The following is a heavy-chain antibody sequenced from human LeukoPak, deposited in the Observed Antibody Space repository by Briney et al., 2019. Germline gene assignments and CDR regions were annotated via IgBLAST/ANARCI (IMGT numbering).Heavy chain of an antibody. CDR3: ARNEPQYYYDSSGYPYDAFDI. D-gene: IGHD3-22*01. V-gene: IGHV3-30*02. J-gene: IGHJ3*02. CDR1: GFTFSSYG. Sequence: GGSLRLSCAASGFTFSSYGMHWVRQAPGKGLEWVAFIRYDGVNKYYADSVKGRFTISRDNAKNSLYLQMNSLRAEDTAVYYCARNEPQYYYDSSGYPYDAFDIWGQGTMVTVSS. CDR2: IRYDGVNK.